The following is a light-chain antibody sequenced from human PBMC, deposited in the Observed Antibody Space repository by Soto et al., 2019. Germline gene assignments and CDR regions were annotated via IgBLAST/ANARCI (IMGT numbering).Light chain of an antibody. V-gene: IGKV3-20*01. CDR2: GAS. CDR3: QQYGSSPRYT. J-gene: IGKJ2*01. Sequence: EIVLTQSPGTLSLSPGERATLSYRASQSVSSSYLAWYQQKPGQAPRLLIYGASSRATGIPDRFSGSGSGTDVPLTISRLEPEDFAVYYCQQYGSSPRYTFGQGTKLEIK. CDR1: QSVSSSY.